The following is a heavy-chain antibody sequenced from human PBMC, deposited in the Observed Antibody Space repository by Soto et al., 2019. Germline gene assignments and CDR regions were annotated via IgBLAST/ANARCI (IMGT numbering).Heavy chain of an antibody. CDR2: ISSSSSTI. CDR3: ATFTVVTPDDAFDI. J-gene: IGHJ3*02. CDR1: GFTFSSYS. V-gene: IGHV3-48*02. Sequence: GGSLRLSCAASGFTFSSYSMNWVRQAPGKGLEWVSYISSSSSTIYYADSVKGRFTISRDNAKNSLYLQMNSLRDEDTAVYYCATFTVVTPDDAFDIWGQGTMVTVSS. D-gene: IGHD2-21*02.